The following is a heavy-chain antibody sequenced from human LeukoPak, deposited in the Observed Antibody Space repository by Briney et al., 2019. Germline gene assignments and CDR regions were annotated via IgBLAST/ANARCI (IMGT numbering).Heavy chain of an antibody. D-gene: IGHD6-19*01. CDR2: INHSGST. CDR1: GGSFSGYY. CDR3: ARDVSSGLFAY. J-gene: IGHJ4*02. V-gene: IGHV4-34*01. Sequence: SETLSLTCAVYGGSFSGYYWSWIRQPPGKGLEWIGEINHSGSTNYNPSLKSRVTISVDTSKNQFSLKLSSVTAADTAVYYCARDVSSGLFAYWGQGTLVTVSS.